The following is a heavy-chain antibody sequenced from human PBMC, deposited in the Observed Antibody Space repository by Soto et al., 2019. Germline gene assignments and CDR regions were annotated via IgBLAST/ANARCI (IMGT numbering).Heavy chain of an antibody. CDR1: GFTFSSYE. V-gene: IGHV3-48*03. D-gene: IGHD6-19*01. CDR3: ARDDGLGLAPYSGMDV. J-gene: IGHJ6*02. Sequence: EVQLVESGGGLVQPGGSLRLSCAASGFTFSSYEMNWVRQAPGKGLEWVSYISSSGSTIFYADSVKGRFTISRDNAKNSLYLQMNNLRAEDTDVDYCARDDGLGLAPYSGMDVWGQGTTVTVPS. CDR2: ISSSGSTI.